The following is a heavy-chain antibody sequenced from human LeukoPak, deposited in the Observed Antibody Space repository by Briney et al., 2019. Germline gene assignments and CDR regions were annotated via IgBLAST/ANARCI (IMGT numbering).Heavy chain of an antibody. J-gene: IGHJ4*02. CDR2: IYYSGST. D-gene: IGHD6-19*01. CDR3: ARAQYSSGWYFDY. V-gene: IGHV4-31*03. Sequence: SETLSLTCTVSGGSISGGGYYWSWIRQHPGKGLEWIGYIYYSGSTYYNPSLKSRVTISVDTSKNQFSLKLSSVTAADTAVYYCARAQYSSGWYFDYWGQGTLVTVSS. CDR1: GGSISGGGYY.